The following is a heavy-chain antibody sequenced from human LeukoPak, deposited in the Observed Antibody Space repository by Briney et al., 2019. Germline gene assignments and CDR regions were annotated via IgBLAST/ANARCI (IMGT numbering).Heavy chain of an antibody. CDR2: ISAYNGNT. D-gene: IGHD6-6*01. CDR3: AREEGAGIAARTSSLISWFDP. Sequence: ASVKVSCKASGYTFTSYGISCVRQAPGQGLEWMGWISAYNGNTNYAQKLQGRVTMTTDTSTSTAYMELRSLRSDDTAVYYCAREEGAGIAARTSSLISWFDPWGQGTLVTVSS. J-gene: IGHJ5*02. CDR1: GYTFTSYG. V-gene: IGHV1-18*01.